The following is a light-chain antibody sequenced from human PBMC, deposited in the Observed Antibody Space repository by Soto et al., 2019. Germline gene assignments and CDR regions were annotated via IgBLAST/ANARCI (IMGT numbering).Light chain of an antibody. CDR2: GAS. Sequence: EIVMTQSPATLSVSPGERATLSSRASQCVSTNLAWYQQKPGQAPRLLIYGASTRATGIPARFSGSGSGTEFTLSISSLQSEDFGVYYCQQYYNWWTFGQGTKVEIK. CDR1: QCVSTN. V-gene: IGKV3-15*01. CDR3: QQYYNWWT. J-gene: IGKJ1*01.